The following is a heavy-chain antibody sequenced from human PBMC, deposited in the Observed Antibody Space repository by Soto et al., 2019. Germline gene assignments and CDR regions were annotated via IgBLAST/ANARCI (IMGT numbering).Heavy chain of an antibody. CDR1: GYIFIDYW. Sequence: PGESLKISCKASGYIFIDYWIGWVRQMPGKGLEWMGIIYPGDSDTRYSPSFQGQVTISADKSISTAYLQWSSLKASDTAMYYCARSAFPYYYYGMDVWGQGTTVTVSS. V-gene: IGHV5-51*01. CDR2: IYPGDSDT. CDR3: ARSAFPYYYYGMDV. J-gene: IGHJ6*02.